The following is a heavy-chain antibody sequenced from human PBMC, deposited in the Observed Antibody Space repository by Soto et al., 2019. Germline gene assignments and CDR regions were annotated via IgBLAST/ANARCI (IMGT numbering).Heavy chain of an antibody. CDR1: GGSISSSNW. Sequence: SETLSLTCAVSGGSISSSNWWSWVRQPPGKGLEWIGEIYHSGSTNYNPSLKSRVTISVDKSKNQFSLKLRSVTAADTAVYYCATRRGLGEVSPYFDYWGQGIMVTVSS. J-gene: IGHJ4*02. CDR3: ATRRGLGEVSPYFDY. V-gene: IGHV4-4*02. CDR2: IYHSGST. D-gene: IGHD3-10*01.